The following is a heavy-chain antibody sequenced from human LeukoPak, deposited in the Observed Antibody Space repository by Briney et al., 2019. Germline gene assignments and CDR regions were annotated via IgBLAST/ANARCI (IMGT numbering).Heavy chain of an antibody. CDR3: ARSRKAARRLARYFDL. V-gene: IGHV4-34*01. CDR1: GGSFSGYY. J-gene: IGHJ2*01. CDR2: INHSGST. D-gene: IGHD6-6*01. Sequence: SETLSLTCAVYGGSFSGYYWSWLRQPPGKGLEWIGEINHSGSTNYNPSLKGRVTISVDTSKNQFSLKLSSVTAADTAVYYCARSRKAARRLARYFDLWGRGTLVTVSS.